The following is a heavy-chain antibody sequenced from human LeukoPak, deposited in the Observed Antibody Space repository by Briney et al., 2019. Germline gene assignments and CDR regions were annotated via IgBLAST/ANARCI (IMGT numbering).Heavy chain of an antibody. CDR1: GFTFSSYE. D-gene: IGHD3-22*01. CDR2: ISSSGSPI. CDR3: ARDNYDSSGYYFD. Sequence: GGSLRLSCAASGFTFSSYEMNWVRQAPGKGLEWVSYISSSGSPIYYADSVEGRFTISRDNAKNSLYLQMSSLRAEDTAVYYCARDNYDSSGYYFDWGQGTLVTVSS. V-gene: IGHV3-48*03. J-gene: IGHJ4*02.